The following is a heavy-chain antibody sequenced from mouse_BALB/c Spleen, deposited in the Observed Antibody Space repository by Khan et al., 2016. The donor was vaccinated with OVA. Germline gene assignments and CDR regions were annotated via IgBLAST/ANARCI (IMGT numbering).Heavy chain of an antibody. V-gene: IGHV9-3*02. D-gene: IGHD1-1*01. CDR2: INTNTGEP. CDR3: ARGKYYGSNSWFVY. Sequence: QIQLVQSGPELKKPGETVKISCKASGYTFTNYGMNWVKQAPGKGLKWMGWINTNTGEPTYAEEFKGRFAFTLETSVSTAYLQINNLKNEDTATYFCARGKYYGSNSWFVYWGQGTLVTVSA. CDR1: GYTFTNYG. J-gene: IGHJ3*01.